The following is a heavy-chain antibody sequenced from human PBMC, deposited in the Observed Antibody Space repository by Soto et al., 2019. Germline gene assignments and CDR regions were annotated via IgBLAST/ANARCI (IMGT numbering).Heavy chain of an antibody. J-gene: IGHJ4*02. V-gene: IGHV3-21*01. CDR3: AREDSIIIPAVSDF. D-gene: IGHD2-2*01. Sequence: LRLSCTASGFAFNNYGINWVRQAPGKGLEWVSSISKSDYTYYSDSVKGRFTISRDNAKNSVSLQMNTLRVEDTAVYYCAREDSIIIPAVSDFWGQGTLVTVSS. CDR2: ISKSDYT. CDR1: GFAFNNYG.